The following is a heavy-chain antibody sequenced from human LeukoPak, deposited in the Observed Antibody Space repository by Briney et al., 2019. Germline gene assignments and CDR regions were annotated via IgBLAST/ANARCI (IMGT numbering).Heavy chain of an antibody. V-gene: IGHV3-23*01. CDR3: AKDGVGSGTINWFDP. CDR1: GFIFSSYA. D-gene: IGHD3-10*01. Sequence: PGGSLRLSCAASGFIFSSYAMSWVRQAPGKGLEWVSVISDSGGSTDYADSVKGRFTISGDNSKNTVYLQMNSLRAEDTALYYCAKDGVGSGTINWFDPWGQGTLVSVSS. CDR2: ISDSGGST. J-gene: IGHJ5*02.